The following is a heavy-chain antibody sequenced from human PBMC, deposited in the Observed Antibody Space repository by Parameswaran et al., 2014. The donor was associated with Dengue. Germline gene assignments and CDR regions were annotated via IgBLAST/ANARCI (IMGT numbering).Heavy chain of an antibody. CDR3: ARGGPVGYGGHNWFDP. CDR2: SALSWVL. Sequence: SWVSTGPWTRGLSGWDGSALSWVLNYAQKFQDRVTITADESTNTAYMDLSSLRSEDTAVYYCARGGPVGYGGHNWFDPWGQGTLVTVSS. J-gene: IGHJ5*02. D-gene: IGHD3-10*01. V-gene: IGHV1-69*01.